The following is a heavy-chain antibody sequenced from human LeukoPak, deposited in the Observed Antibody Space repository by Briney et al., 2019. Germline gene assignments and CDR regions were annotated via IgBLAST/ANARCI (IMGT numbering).Heavy chain of an antibody. J-gene: IGHJ4*02. D-gene: IGHD6-13*01. CDR2: ISSNGDTT. CDR3: ASSWAYFDS. Sequence: GGSLRLSCAASGFSFSNYAMHWVRQAPGKGLESVLAISSNGDTTYYANSVKGRFTISRDNSKNTLYLQMGSLRAEDTAVYYCASSWAYFDSWGQGTLVTVSS. CDR1: GFSFSNYA. V-gene: IGHV3-64*01.